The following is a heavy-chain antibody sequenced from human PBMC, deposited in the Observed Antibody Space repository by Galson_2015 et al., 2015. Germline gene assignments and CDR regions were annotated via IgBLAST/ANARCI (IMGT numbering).Heavy chain of an antibody. CDR1: GFTFISAA. Sequence: SLRLSCAASGFTFISAAMTWVRQVPGKGLEWVSVVSASGTNTYYADSVKGRFTISRDNAKNTLYLQMNGLRAEDTAVYYCAKDLQMSRWGQGTLVTVSS. CDR3: AKDLQMSR. D-gene: IGHD5-24*01. CDR2: VSASGTNT. V-gene: IGHV3-23*01. J-gene: IGHJ4*02.